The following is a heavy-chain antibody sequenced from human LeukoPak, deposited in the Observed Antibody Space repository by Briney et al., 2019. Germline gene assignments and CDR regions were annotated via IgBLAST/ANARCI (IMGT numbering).Heavy chain of an antibody. CDR2: INSDGSST. J-gene: IGHJ3*02. CDR1: GFTFSGYW. CDR3: ARGGSPPEALGDAFDI. D-gene: IGHD1-26*01. V-gene: IGHV3-74*01. Sequence: PGGSLRLSCGASGFTFSGYWMYWVRQAPGKGLVLVSPINSDGSSTNYADSVKGRFTISRDNAKNTLYLQMNSLRVEDTAVYFCARGGSPPEALGDAFDIWGQGTMVTVSS.